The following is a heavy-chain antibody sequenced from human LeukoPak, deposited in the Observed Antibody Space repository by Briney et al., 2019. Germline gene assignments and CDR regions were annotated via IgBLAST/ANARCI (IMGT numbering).Heavy chain of an antibody. D-gene: IGHD5-18*01. CDR1: GFTFSSYA. CDR2: ISYDGSNK. CDR3: ASGGGYSYGRIDY. V-gene: IGHV3-30-3*01. Sequence: GGSLRLSCAASGFTFSSYAMHWVRQASGKGLEWVAVISYDGSNKYYADSVKGRFTISRDNSKNTLYLQMNSLRAEDTAVYYCASGGGYSYGRIDYWGQGTLVTVSS. J-gene: IGHJ4*02.